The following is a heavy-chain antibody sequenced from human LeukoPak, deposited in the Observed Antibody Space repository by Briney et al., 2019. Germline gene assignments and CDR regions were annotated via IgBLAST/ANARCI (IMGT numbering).Heavy chain of an antibody. V-gene: IGHV3-7*01. D-gene: IGHD2-2*02. CDR3: ARNTAAIVLRYFYFYMDV. CDR1: GFTFSSYW. Sequence: GGSLRLSCAASGFTFSSYWMSWVRQAPGKGLEGVANIKVDGSEEYYMDSVKGRFTISRDNAKNSLYLQMNSLRAEDTAVYYCARNTAAIVLRYFYFYMDVWGKGTTVTVSS. CDR2: IKVDGSEE. J-gene: IGHJ6*03.